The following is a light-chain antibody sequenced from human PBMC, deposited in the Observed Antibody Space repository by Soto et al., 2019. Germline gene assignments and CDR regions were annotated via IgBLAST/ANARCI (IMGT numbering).Light chain of an antibody. CDR2: TAS. J-gene: IGKJ1*01. CDR1: QTISRW. CDR3: HQYDSYWT. Sequence: DIQMTQSPSTLSASVGDTVTITCRASQTISRWLAWYQQKPGKAPRLLIYTASTLESGVPSRFSASGSGTEFTLTISSLQPDDFATYYCHQYDSYWTFGQGTKVDIK. V-gene: IGKV1-5*01.